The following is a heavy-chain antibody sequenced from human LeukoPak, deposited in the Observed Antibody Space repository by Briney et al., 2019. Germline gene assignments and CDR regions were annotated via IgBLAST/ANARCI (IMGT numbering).Heavy chain of an antibody. CDR1: GGSFSGYY. J-gene: IGHJ4*02. V-gene: IGHV4-34*01. D-gene: IGHD1-26*01. CDR2: INHSGST. Sequence: SETLSLTCAVYGGSFSGYYWSWIRQPPGKGLEWIGEINHSGSTNYNPSLKSRVTISVDTSKNQFSLKLSSVTAADTAVYYCARAGIVGATDFDYWGQGTLVTVSS. CDR3: ARAGIVGATDFDY.